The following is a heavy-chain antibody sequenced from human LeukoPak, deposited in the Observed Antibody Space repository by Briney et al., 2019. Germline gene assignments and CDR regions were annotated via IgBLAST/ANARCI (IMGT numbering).Heavy chain of an antibody. D-gene: IGHD3-10*01. J-gene: IGHJ5*02. CDR1: GFTVSSNS. CDR2: ISGSGGHT. Sequence: YPGGSLRLSCTVSGFTVSSNSMSWVRQAPGKGLEWVSTISGSGGHTYYADSVKGRFTISRDNAKNSLYLQMNSLRAEDTAVYYCARERIRSYYGSGSYWRWFDPWGQGTLVTVSS. V-gene: IGHV3-21*01. CDR3: ARERIRSYYGSGSYWRWFDP.